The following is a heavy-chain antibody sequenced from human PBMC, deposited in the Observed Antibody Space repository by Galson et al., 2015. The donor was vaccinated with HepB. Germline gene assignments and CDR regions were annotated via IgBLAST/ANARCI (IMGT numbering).Heavy chain of an antibody. J-gene: IGHJ4*02. CDR1: GFTFSSYG. CDR3: AKDRLYGDCVDYFDY. V-gene: IGHV3-30*18. D-gene: IGHD4-17*01. Sequence: SLRLSCAASGFTFSSYGMHWVRQAPGKGLEWVAVISYDGSNKYYADSVKGRCTISRDNSKNTLYLQMNSLRAEDTAVYYCAKDRLYGDCVDYFDYWGQGTLVTVSS. CDR2: ISYDGSNK.